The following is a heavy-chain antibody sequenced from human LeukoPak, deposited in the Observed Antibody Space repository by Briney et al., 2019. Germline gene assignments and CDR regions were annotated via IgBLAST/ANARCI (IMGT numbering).Heavy chain of an antibody. J-gene: IGHJ3*02. D-gene: IGHD6-13*01. V-gene: IGHV4-61*05. CDR3: ARQSSSSSWYVGDAFDI. Sequence: PSETLSLTCTVSGGSISRTSTYWSWIRQPPGKGLEWIGYIYYSGSTNYNPSLKSRVTISVDTSKNQFSLKLSSVTAADTAVYYCARQSSSSSWYVGDAFDIWGQGTMVTVSS. CDR2: IYYSGST. CDR1: GGSISRTSTY.